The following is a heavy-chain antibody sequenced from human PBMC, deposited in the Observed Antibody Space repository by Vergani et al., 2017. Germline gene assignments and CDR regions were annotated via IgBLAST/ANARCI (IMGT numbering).Heavy chain of an antibody. CDR3: ARHTTYTDS. Sequence: EVALVQSGPEMRKPGESLKIPCKGSEYSFGNYWIGWVRQMPGKGLEWMGIIYPADSDTRYSPSFQGRFTISADKSISTACLQWDSLKASDTALYYCARHTTYTDSWGQGTLVTVSS. J-gene: IGHJ4*02. CDR1: EYSFGNYW. CDR2: IYPADSDT. V-gene: IGHV5-51*01. D-gene: IGHD1-1*01.